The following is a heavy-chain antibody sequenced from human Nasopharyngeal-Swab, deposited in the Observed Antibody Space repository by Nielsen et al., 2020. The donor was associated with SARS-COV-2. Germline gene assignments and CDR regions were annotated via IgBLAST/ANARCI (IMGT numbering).Heavy chain of an antibody. CDR1: GFTVSSNY. D-gene: IGHD6-13*01. V-gene: IGHV3-53*01. CDR3: AEDLTAAGGYQSSVMDV. Sequence: GGSLRLSCAASGFTVSSNYISCVRHAPGKGLEWVSVIYSGGSTYYADSVKDRFTITRDNSKNTLYLQMNSLRVEETAVYYCAEDLTAAGGYQSSVMDVWGQGTTVTVSS. CDR2: IYSGGST. J-gene: IGHJ6*02.